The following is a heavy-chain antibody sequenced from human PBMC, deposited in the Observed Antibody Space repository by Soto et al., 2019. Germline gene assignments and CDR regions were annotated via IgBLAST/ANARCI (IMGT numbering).Heavy chain of an antibody. D-gene: IGHD2-15*01. Sequence: EAQLVESGGGLVQPGGSLRLSCAASGFTFSDHYMDWVRQSPGKGLEWVGRIRNKANRYTTEYAASVKGRFTILRDDSTTSLYLQMNSVKTEDMAVHYCTRDDPLARGTLDYCGQGTLVTVSS. CDR1: GFTFSDHY. CDR2: IRNKANRYTT. V-gene: IGHV3-72*01. CDR3: TRDDPLARGTLDY. J-gene: IGHJ4*01.